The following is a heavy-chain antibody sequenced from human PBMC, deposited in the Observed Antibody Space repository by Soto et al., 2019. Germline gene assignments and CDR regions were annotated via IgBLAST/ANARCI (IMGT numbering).Heavy chain of an antibody. Sequence: QVQLVQSGAEVKKPGSSVKVSCKASGGTFSSYAISWVRQAPGQGLEWMGGIIPIFGTANYAQKFQGRVTITADESTSTAYMELSSLRSEDTAVYYCAAHLYCIRTSCYPYYFDYWGQGTLVTVSS. CDR1: GGTFSSYA. CDR2: IIPIFGTA. CDR3: AAHLYCIRTSCYPYYFDY. J-gene: IGHJ4*02. V-gene: IGHV1-69*12. D-gene: IGHD2-2*01.